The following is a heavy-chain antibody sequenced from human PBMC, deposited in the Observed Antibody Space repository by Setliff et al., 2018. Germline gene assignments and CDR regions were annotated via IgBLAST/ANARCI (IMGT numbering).Heavy chain of an antibody. V-gene: IGHV3-23*01. CDR3: AKWEIIAVTRWFDP. J-gene: IGHJ5*02. CDR2: IDESGGGT. Sequence: GGSLRLSCAASGFTFSNYAMSWVRQAPGKGLEWVSAIDESGGGTYYADSVKGRFTISRDNSKNTLYLQMNSLRAEDTAVYYCAKWEIIAVTRWFDPWGQGTLVTVSS. D-gene: IGHD2-15*01. CDR1: GFTFSNYA.